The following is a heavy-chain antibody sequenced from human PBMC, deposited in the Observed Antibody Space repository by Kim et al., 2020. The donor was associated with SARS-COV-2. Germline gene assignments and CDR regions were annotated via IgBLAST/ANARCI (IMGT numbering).Heavy chain of an antibody. Sequence: RVTISVDTSKNQFSLKLSSVTAADTAVYYCARVEGPLLWFGELLLAWFDPWGQGTLVTVSS. CDR3: ARVEGPLLWFGELLLAWFDP. J-gene: IGHJ5*02. V-gene: IGHV4-59*01. D-gene: IGHD3-10*01.